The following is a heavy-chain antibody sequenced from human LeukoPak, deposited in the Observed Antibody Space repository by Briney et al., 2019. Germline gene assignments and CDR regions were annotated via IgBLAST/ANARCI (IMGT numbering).Heavy chain of an antibody. CDR1: GGSFSGYY. CDR2: INHSGST. Sequence: SETLSLTCAVYGGSFSGYYWSWIRQPPGKGLEWIGEINHSGSTNYNPSLKSRVTISVDTSKNQFSLKLSSVTDADTAVYYCARGKRGPAAALWFDPWGQGTLATVSS. CDR3: ARGKRGPAAALWFDP. J-gene: IGHJ5*02. D-gene: IGHD6-13*01. V-gene: IGHV4-34*01.